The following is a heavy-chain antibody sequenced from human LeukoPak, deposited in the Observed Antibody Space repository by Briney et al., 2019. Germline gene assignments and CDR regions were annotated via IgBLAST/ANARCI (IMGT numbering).Heavy chain of an antibody. CDR1: GGSISSSSYY. CDR2: IYYSGST. CDR3: ATALGVCGSGSYWGMDV. V-gene: IGHV4-39*01. D-gene: IGHD3-10*01. Sequence: PSETLSLTCTVSGGSISSSSYYWGWIRQPPGKGLEWIGSIYYSGSTYYNPSLKSRVTISVDTSKNQYSLKLSSVTAADTAVDYCATALGVCGSGSYWGMDVWGQGTTVTVSS. J-gene: IGHJ6*02.